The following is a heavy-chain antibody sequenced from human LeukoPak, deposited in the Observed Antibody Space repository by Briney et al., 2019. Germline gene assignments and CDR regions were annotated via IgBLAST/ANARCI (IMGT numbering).Heavy chain of an antibody. Sequence: GGSLRLSCAASGFTFSSYWMSWVRQAPGKGLEWVAVISYDGSNKYYADSVRGRFTISRDNSKNMLYLQMNSLRAEDTAVYYCAKDQGSGWSHFDYWGQGTLVTVSS. CDR2: ISYDGSNK. CDR1: GFTFSSYW. V-gene: IGHV3-30*18. CDR3: AKDQGSGWSHFDY. D-gene: IGHD6-19*01. J-gene: IGHJ4*02.